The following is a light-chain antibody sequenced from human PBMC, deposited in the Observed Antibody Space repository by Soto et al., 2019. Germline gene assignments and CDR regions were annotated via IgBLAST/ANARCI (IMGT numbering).Light chain of an antibody. CDR1: QSVTSNY. Sequence: EIVLTQSPGTLSLSPGERATLSCRASQSVTSNYLVWYQQKPGQAPRLLSYAASSRATGIPDRFSGSGSGKDFTLTISRLEPEDFAVYYCQQYGSSPHTFGGGTKVEIK. J-gene: IGKJ4*01. CDR2: AAS. CDR3: QQYGSSPHT. V-gene: IGKV3-20*01.